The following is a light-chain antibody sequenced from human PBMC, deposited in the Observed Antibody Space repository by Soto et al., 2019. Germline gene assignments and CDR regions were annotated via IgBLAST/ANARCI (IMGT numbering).Light chain of an antibody. CDR2: GAS. Sequence: ETVMTQSPATLSMSPGERVTLSCRASQSVSSNLAWYQQKLGQAPRLLIYGASTRATGIPARFSGSGSGTEFTLTISSLQSEDFAVYYCQQYNNWPRTFGQGTRVEIK. CDR3: QQYNNWPRT. CDR1: QSVSSN. V-gene: IGKV3-15*01. J-gene: IGKJ1*01.